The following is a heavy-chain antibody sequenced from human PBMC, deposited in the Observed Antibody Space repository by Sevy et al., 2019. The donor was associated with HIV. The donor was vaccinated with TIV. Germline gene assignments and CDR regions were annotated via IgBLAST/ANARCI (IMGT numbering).Heavy chain of an antibody. D-gene: IGHD2-15*01. CDR3: VRAGSLPLGYCSGGSGYCYYYGMDV. Sequence: GGFLRLSCAASEFTFSIYWMTWVRQAPGKGLEWVASIKQDGSEKYYVDSVNGRFTISRDNAKNSLYLQMVSLGAEDTAVYYCVRAGSLPLGYCSGGSGYCYYYGMDVWGQGTPVTVSS. CDR2: IKQDGSEK. V-gene: IGHV3-7*01. CDR1: EFTFSIYW. J-gene: IGHJ6*02.